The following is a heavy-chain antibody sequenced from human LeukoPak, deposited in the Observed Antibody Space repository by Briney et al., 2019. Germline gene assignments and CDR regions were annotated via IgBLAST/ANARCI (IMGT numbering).Heavy chain of an antibody. CDR1: GFTFSSYG. CDR2: IWYDGSNK. V-gene: IGHV3-33*01. CDR3: AREDFWSGYPLDY. J-gene: IGHJ4*02. D-gene: IGHD3-3*01. Sequence: GGSLRLSCAASGFTFSSYGMHWVRQAPGKGLEWVAVIWYDGSNKYYADSVKGRFTISRDNSKNTLYLQMNSLRAEDTAVYYCAREDFWSGYPLDYWGQGILVTVSS.